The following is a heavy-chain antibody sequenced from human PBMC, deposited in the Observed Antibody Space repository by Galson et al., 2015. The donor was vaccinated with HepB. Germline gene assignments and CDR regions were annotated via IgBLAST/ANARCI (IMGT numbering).Heavy chain of an antibody. V-gene: IGHV3-30*02. CDR1: GFTFSSYG. CDR3: AKDVGRITMIVVATDY. D-gene: IGHD3-22*01. J-gene: IGHJ4*02. Sequence: SLRLSCAASGFTFSSYGMHWVRQAPGKGLEWVAFIRYDGSNKYYADSVKGRFTISRDNSKNTLYLQMNSPRAEDTAVYYCAKDVGRITMIVVATDYWGQGTLVTVSS. CDR2: IRYDGSNK.